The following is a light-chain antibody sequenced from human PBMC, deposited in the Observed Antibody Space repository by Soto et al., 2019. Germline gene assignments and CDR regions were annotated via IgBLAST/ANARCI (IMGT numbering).Light chain of an antibody. CDR1: QSISNW. J-gene: IGKJ1*01. Sequence: IQMTHAPSTLTASVGDKVIITCRASQSISNWLAWYKQKPGKVHNLLIYKASSLKSGVPSRFSGSGSGTEFTLTISSLQPYDFGTYYCQQHNSSSSMFAQGTKVDIK. CDR2: KAS. V-gene: IGKV1-5*03. CDR3: QQHNSSSSM.